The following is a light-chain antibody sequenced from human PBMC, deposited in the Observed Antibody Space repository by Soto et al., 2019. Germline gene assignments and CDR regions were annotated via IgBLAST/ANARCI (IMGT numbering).Light chain of an antibody. Sequence: DIQMTQSPSTLSAGVGDRVTITCRASQRISTYLNWYQQKPGKAPPLLIYAASSLQSGVPSRFSGAGSGTDFTLTINTLPPEDVATYFCQQCYRYPRTFGQGTNVEI. J-gene: IGKJ1*01. CDR1: QRISTY. CDR3: QQCYRYPRT. CDR2: AAS. V-gene: IGKV1-39*01.